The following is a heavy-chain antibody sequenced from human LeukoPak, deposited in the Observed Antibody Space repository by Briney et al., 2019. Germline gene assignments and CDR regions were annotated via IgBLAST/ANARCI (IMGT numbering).Heavy chain of an antibody. J-gene: IGHJ4*02. CDR3: ARGVGYSTGWYYFDY. V-gene: IGHV3-64*02. D-gene: IGHD6-19*01. CDR1: GSSFNSYT. Sequence: GGSLRLSCAASGSSFNSYTIHWLRQAPEKGLEYVSAISGNGGSTYYADSVKGRFTISRDNSKNTLYLQMGSLRAEDMGVYYCARGVGYSTGWYYFDYWGQGTLVTVSS. CDR2: ISGNGGST.